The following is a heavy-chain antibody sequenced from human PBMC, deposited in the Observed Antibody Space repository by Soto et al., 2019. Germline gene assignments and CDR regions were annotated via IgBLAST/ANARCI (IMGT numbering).Heavy chain of an antibody. J-gene: IGHJ4*02. CDR1: GGSISSGGYY. V-gene: IGHV4-61*08. Sequence: WETLSLTCTVSGGSISSGGYYWSWIRQHPGKGLEWIGYIYYSGSTNYNPSLKSRVTISVDTSKNQFSLKLSSVTAADTAVYYCARVKGYSGYDWEYYFDYWGQGTLVTVSS. CDR3: ARVKGYSGYDWEYYFDY. CDR2: IYYSGST. D-gene: IGHD5-12*01.